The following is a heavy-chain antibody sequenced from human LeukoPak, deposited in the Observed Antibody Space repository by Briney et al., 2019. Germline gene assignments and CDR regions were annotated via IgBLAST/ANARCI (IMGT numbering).Heavy chain of an antibody. CDR3: AGYYDFWSGYYSLNYYYYYGMDV. Sequence: SETLSLTCAVSGGSISSSNWWSWVRQPPGKGLAWIGEIYHSGRTNYNPSLKSRVTISVDKSKNQFSLKLSSVTAADTAVYYCAGYYDFWSGYYSLNYYYYYGMDVWGQGTTVTVSS. CDR2: IYHSGRT. V-gene: IGHV4-4*02. CDR1: GGSISSSNW. D-gene: IGHD3-3*01. J-gene: IGHJ6*02.